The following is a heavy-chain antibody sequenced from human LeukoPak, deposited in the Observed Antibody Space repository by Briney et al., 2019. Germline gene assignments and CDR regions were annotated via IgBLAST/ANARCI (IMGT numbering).Heavy chain of an antibody. Sequence: SETLSLTCTVSGGSISSSSYYWGWIRQPPGKGVEWIGSIYHSGSTYYNPSLKSRVTISVDTSKNQLSLKLNSVTAADTAVYYCARVDTAMGPDDYWGQGTLVTVSS. CDR3: ARVDTAMGPDDY. CDR1: GGSISSSSYY. CDR2: IYHSGST. V-gene: IGHV4-39*07. D-gene: IGHD5-18*01. J-gene: IGHJ4*02.